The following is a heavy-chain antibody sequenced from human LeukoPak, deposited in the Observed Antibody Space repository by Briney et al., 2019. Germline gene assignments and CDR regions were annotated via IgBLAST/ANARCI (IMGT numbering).Heavy chain of an antibody. V-gene: IGHV4-59*08. CDR3: ATSTAVAAAASDY. CDR2: IYYSGST. CDR1: GGSISSYY. Sequence: SETLSLTCTVSGGSISSYYWSWIRQPPGKGLEWIGYIYYSGSTNYNPSPKSRVTISVDTSKNQFSLKLSSVTAADTAVYYCATSTAVAAAASDYWGQGALVTVSS. J-gene: IGHJ4*02. D-gene: IGHD6-13*01.